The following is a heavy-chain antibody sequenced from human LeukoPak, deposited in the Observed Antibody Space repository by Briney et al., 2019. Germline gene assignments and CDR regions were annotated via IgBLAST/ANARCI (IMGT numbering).Heavy chain of an antibody. CDR2: ISYDGSNK. CDR1: GFTFSSYG. D-gene: IGHD2/OR15-2a*01. J-gene: IGHJ4*02. V-gene: IGHV3-30*18. Sequence: GRSLRLSCAASGFTFSSYGMHWVRQAPGKGLEWVAVISYDGSNKYYADSVKGRFTISRDNSKNTLYLQMNSLRAEDTAVYYCAKALNTLRAKTAIDYWGQGTLVTVSS. CDR3: AKALNTLRAKTAIDY.